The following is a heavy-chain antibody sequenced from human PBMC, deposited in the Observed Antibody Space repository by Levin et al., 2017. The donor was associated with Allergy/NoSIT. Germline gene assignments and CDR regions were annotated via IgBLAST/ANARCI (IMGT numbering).Heavy chain of an antibody. Sequence: ESLKISCTVSGGSISSYYWSWIRQPPGKGLEWIGYIYYSGSTNYNPSLKSRVTISVDTSKNQFSLKLSSVTAADTAVYYCARGAYDFWSGYKARIHHMDVWGQGTTVTVSS. J-gene: IGHJ6*02. V-gene: IGHV4-59*01. D-gene: IGHD3-3*01. CDR3: ARGAYDFWSGYKARIHHMDV. CDR2: IYYSGST. CDR1: GGSISSYY.